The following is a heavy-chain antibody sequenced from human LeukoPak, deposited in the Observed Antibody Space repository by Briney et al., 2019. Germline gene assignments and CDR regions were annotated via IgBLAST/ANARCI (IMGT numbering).Heavy chain of an antibody. CDR3: ARGQQLPRNWFDP. CDR2: INPNSGGT. J-gene: IGHJ5*02. D-gene: IGHD6-13*01. CDR1: GYTFTGYY. Sequence: GASVKVSCKASGYTFTGYYMHWVRQAPGQGLEWMGWINPNSGGTNYAQKFQGRVTMTRDTSISQAYMELSRLRSDDTAVYYCARGQQLPRNWFDPWGQGTLVTVSS. V-gene: IGHV1-2*02.